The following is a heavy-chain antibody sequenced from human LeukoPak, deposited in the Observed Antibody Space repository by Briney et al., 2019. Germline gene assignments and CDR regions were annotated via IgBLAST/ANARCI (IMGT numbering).Heavy chain of an antibody. CDR1: GGSISSYY. Sequence: SETLSLTCTVSGGSISSYYWSWIRQSPVKGLEWIGYIFPSGSAFYNPSLESRVTISLDTSENQFSLRLSSVTAADTAVYYCARRNHYFYYMDVWGKGTTVTVSS. CDR2: IFPSGSA. V-gene: IGHV4-4*09. CDR3: ARRNHYFYYMDV. J-gene: IGHJ6*03.